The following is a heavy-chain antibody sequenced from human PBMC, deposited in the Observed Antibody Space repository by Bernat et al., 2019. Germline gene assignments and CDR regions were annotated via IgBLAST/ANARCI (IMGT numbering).Heavy chain of an antibody. CDR3: ARDGHYYYDSSGLYWYFDL. Sequence: EVQLVESGGGLVQPGGSLRLSCAASGFTFSSYSMNWVRQAPGKGLEWVSYIISSSSTIYYADSVKGRFTISRDNAKNSLYLQMNSLRDEDTAVYYCARDGHYYYDSSGLYWYFDLWGRGTLVTVSS. J-gene: IGHJ2*01. CDR1: GFTFSSYS. V-gene: IGHV3-48*02. CDR2: IISSSSTI. D-gene: IGHD3-22*01.